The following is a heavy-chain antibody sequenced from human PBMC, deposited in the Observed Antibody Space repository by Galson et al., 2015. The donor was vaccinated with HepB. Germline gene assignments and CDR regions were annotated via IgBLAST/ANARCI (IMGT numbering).Heavy chain of an antibody. V-gene: IGHV3-33*01. J-gene: IGHJ4*02. CDR2: IWYDGSNK. CDR3: ARGTPYYYDSSGYYSVDY. CDR1: GFTFSSYG. D-gene: IGHD3-22*01. Sequence: SLRLSCAASGFTFSSYGMHWVRQAPGKGLEWVAVIWYDGSNKYYADSVKGRFTISRDNSKNTLYLQMNSLRAEDTAVYYCARGTPYYYDSSGYYSVDYWGQGTLVTVSS.